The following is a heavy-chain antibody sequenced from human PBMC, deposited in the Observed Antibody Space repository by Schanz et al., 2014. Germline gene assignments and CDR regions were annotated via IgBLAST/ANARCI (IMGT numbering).Heavy chain of an antibody. J-gene: IGHJ6*02. V-gene: IGHV3-43*01. CDR1: GFTFDDYT. Sequence: VQLLESGGGLVRPGGSLRLSCAGSGFTFDDYTMHWVRQPPGKGLEWVSLVTWDGGYTSYADSVKGRFTISRDNSQNTLYLQMNTLRTEDTAVYYCAKELNRRGGQTNFYYYYGMDVWGQGTTVTVSS. D-gene: IGHD5-12*01. CDR3: AKELNRRGGQTNFYYYYGMDV. CDR2: VTWDGGYT.